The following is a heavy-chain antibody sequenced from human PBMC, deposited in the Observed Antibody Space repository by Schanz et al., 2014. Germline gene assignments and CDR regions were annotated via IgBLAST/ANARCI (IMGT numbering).Heavy chain of an antibody. CDR1: GFTFSTYW. D-gene: IGHD3-3*01. CDR3: ARDKGGYYPFDY. J-gene: IGHJ4*02. Sequence: EVQLVESGGGLVQPGGSLRLSCAASGFTFSTYWMSWVRQAPGKGLEWVANIKQDESERSYVDSVKGRFTISRDNAKNSLYLQMNSLRAADTAVYYCARDKGGYYPFDYWGQGTLVTVSS. CDR2: IKQDESER. V-gene: IGHV3-7*01.